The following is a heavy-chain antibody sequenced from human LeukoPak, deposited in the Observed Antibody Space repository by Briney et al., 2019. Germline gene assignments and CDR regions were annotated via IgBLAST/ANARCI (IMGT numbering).Heavy chain of an antibody. CDR2: ISGSGGST. CDR3: AKDLGLWFGVAFDY. J-gene: IGHJ4*02. D-gene: IGHD3-10*01. Sequence: GGSLRLSCAASGFNFSSYAMSWVRRAPGKGLEWVSAISGSGGSTYYADSVKGRFTISRDNSKNTLYLQMNSLRAEDTAVYYCAKDLGLWFGVAFDYWGQGTLVTVSS. CDR1: GFNFSSYA. V-gene: IGHV3-23*01.